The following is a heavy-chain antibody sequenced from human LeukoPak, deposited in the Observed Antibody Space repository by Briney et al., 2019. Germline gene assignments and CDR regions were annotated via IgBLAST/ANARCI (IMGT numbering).Heavy chain of an antibody. CDR2: VYYSGNT. V-gene: IGHV4-59*12. CDR1: GGSISSYY. CDR3: ARYDSSGYYEDY. Sequence: PSETLSLTCTVSGGSISSYYWSWIRQPPGKGLEWIGYVYYSGNTNYNPSLKSRVTISVDTSKNQFSLKLSSVTAADTAVYYCARYDSSGYYEDYWGQGTLVTVST. D-gene: IGHD3-22*01. J-gene: IGHJ4*02.